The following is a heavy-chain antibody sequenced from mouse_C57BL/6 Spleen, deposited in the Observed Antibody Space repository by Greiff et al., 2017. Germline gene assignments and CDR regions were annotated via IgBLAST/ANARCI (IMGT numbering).Heavy chain of an antibody. CDR2: FYPGSGSI. V-gene: IGHV1-62-2*01. D-gene: IGHD2-4*01. J-gene: IGHJ2*01. Sequence: QVQLQQSGAELAKPGASVKLSCKASGYTFTEYTIHWVKQRSGQGLEWIGWFYPGSGSIKYNEKFKDKATLTADKSSSTVYMELSRLTSEDSAVYFCARHEGGAPYDYDYYFAYWGQGTTLTVSS. CDR3: ARHEGGAPYDYDYYFAY. CDR1: GYTFTEYT.